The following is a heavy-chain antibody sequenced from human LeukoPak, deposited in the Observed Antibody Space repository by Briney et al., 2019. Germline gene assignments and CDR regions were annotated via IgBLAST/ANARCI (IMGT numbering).Heavy chain of an antibody. V-gene: IGHV4-59*01. D-gene: IGHD5-18*01. CDR2: ISYGNT. CDR1: GGSISTYY. CDR3: ARDKAHSYGRYFDP. J-gene: IGHJ5*02. Sequence: SETLSLTCSVSGGSISTYYWNWIRQTPGKGQEWIGHISYGNTDYNPSLKSRVTISVDTSKNQFSLKLTSVTAADTAVYYCARDKAHSYGRYFDPWGQGALVTVSS.